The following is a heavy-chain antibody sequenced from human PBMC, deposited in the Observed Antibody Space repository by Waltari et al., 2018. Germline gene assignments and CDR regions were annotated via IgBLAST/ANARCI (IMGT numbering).Heavy chain of an antibody. CDR3: ARKVSYGSGSYFPFDY. D-gene: IGHD3-10*01. Sequence: QVQLVQSGAEVKKPGSSVKVSCKASGGTFSSYAISWVRQAPGQGLEWVGGIIPILGTANYAQKFQGRVTITTDESTSTAYMELSSLRSEDTAVYYCARKVSYGSGSYFPFDYWGQGTLVTVSS. J-gene: IGHJ4*02. CDR2: IIPILGTA. CDR1: GGTFSSYA. V-gene: IGHV1-69*05.